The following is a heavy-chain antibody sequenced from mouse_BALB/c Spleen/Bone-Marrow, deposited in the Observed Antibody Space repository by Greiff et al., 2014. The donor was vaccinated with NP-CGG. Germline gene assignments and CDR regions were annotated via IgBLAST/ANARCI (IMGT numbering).Heavy chain of an antibody. CDR3: ARPLYYYGSSPFYAMDY. D-gene: IGHD1-1*01. Sequence: EVQVVESGGGLVKPGGSLKLSCAASGFAFSSYDMSWVRQTPEKRLEWVAYISSGGGSIYYPDTVKGRFTISRDNAKNTLYLQMSSLKSEDTAMYYCARPLYYYGSSPFYAMDYWGQGTSVTVSS. V-gene: IGHV5-12-1*01. J-gene: IGHJ4*01. CDR2: ISSGGGSI. CDR1: GFAFSSYD.